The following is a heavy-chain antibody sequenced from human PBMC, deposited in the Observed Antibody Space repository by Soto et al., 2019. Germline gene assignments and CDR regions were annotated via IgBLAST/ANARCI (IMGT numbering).Heavy chain of an antibody. CDR3: ARLELLWFGELSSFVNGMDV. CDR1: GFNFPTSL. V-gene: IGHV5-51*01. Sequence: GESLKISCKHSGFNFPTSLIAWVRQMPGKGLEWMGIIYPGDSDTRYSPSFQGQVTISADKSISTAYLQWSSLKASDTAMYYCARLELLWFGELSSFVNGMDVWGQGTTVTVSS. J-gene: IGHJ6*02. D-gene: IGHD3-10*01. CDR2: IYPGDSDT.